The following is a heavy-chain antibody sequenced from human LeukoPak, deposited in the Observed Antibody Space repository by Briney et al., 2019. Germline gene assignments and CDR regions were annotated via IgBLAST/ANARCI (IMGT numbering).Heavy chain of an antibody. V-gene: IGHV1-69*13. CDR3: ARDPTAYCGGDCYSYDAFDI. CDR2: IIPIFGTA. D-gene: IGHD2-21*02. CDR1: GGTFSSYA. Sequence: ASVNVSCKASGGTFSSYAISWVRQAPGQGLEWMGGIIPIFGTANYAQKFQGRVTITADESTSTAYMELSSLRCEDTAVYYCARDPTAYCGGDCYSYDAFDIWGQGTMVTVSS. J-gene: IGHJ3*02.